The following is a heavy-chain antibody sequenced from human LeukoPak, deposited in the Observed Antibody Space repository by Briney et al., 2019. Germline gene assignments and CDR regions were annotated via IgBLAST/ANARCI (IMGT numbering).Heavy chain of an antibody. CDR1: GFAFSDFW. D-gene: IGHD1-14*01. CDR3: ARDHDAVGTTIDH. Sequence: PGGSLRLSCAASGFAFSDFWMSWVRQAPGKGLEWVANIRHDGNAKNYVPSVRGRFTISRDNAKNMLCLQMNSLRDEDTAVYFCARDHDAVGTTIDHWGQGTLVTVSS. CDR2: IRHDGNAK. V-gene: IGHV3-7*01. J-gene: IGHJ4*02.